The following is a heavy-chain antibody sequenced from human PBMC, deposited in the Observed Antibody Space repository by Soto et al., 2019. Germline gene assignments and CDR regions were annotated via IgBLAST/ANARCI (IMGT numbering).Heavy chain of an antibody. Sequence: QLQLQESGPGLVKPSETLSLTCNVSGVSISDTRYYWGWIRQPPGKGLEWIGTIYFNGNTFYNPSLKSRLTISVDTSKNQISLRLTSVTAADTAVYYCARQGSYWGQGTLVAVSS. CDR3: ARQGSY. CDR2: IYFNGNT. J-gene: IGHJ4*02. V-gene: IGHV4-39*01. CDR1: GVSISDTRYY.